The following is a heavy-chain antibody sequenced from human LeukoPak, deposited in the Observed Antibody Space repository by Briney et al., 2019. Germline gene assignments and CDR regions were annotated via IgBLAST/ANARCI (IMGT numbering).Heavy chain of an antibody. V-gene: IGHV4-59*08. D-gene: IGHD5-18*01. J-gene: IGHJ3*02. Sequence: SETLSLTCTVSGGSNSSYYWSWIRQPPGKGLEWIGYIYYSGSTNYNPSLKSRVTISVDTSKNQFSLKLSSVTAADTAVYYCARLGVGYSYGLTDAFDIWGQGTMVTVSS. CDR1: GGSNSSYY. CDR3: ARLGVGYSYGLTDAFDI. CDR2: IYYSGST.